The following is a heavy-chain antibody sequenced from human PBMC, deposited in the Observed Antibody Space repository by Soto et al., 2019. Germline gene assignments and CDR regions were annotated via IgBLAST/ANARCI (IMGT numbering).Heavy chain of an antibody. CDR1: GFSLSTSGVG. CDR2: IYWDDDK. V-gene: IGHV2-5*02. D-gene: IGHD6-13*01. Sequence: QITLKESGPTLVKPTQTLTLTCTFSGFSLSTSGVGVGWIRQPPGKALEWLALIYWDDDKRYSPSLKSRLTITKATSKNQVVLTMTNMDPVDTATYYCAHITVHPSSWGPAYYYYYGMDVWGQGTTVTVSS. J-gene: IGHJ6*02. CDR3: AHITVHPSSWGPAYYYYYGMDV.